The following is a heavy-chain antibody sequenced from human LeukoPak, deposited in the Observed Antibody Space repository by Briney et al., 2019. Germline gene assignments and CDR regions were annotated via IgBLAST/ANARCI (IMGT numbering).Heavy chain of an antibody. CDR1: GFTFSDYA. CDR2: ASYYVGKQ. CDR3: AKKLVPYIGSGYGLAV. Sequence: GGSLRLSCAASGFTFSDYAMSWVRQAPGKGLEWVSTASYYVGKQYHADSVRGRFTVSRDNSRNTVSLQMSSLRVEDTGIYYCAKKLVPYIGSGYGLAVWGQGTTVTVSS. V-gene: IGHV3-23*01. J-gene: IGHJ6*02. D-gene: IGHD3-10*01.